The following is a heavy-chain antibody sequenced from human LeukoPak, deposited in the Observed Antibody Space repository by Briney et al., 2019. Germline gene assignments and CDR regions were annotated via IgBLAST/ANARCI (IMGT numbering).Heavy chain of an antibody. Sequence: SETLSLTCTVSHDSFTSDFWSWIRQPPGRGLQWIGYISYSGNTKYNPSLKSRVTISGDRSKNHFSLRMTSVTAIDTAVYYCAKSHPAVTTTDWYFDLWGRGTLVTVSS. CDR1: HDSFTSDF. V-gene: IGHV4-59*01. D-gene: IGHD4-17*01. CDR3: AKSHPAVTTTDWYFDL. J-gene: IGHJ2*01. CDR2: ISYSGNT.